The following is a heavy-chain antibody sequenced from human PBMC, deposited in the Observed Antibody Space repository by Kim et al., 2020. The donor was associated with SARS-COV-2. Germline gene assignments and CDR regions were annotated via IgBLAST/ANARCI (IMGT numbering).Heavy chain of an antibody. V-gene: IGHV3-33*01. CDR2: IWYDGSNK. CDR3: ARRMGELHYYYYGMDV. CDR1: GFTFSSYG. Sequence: GGSLRLSCAASGFTFSSYGMHWVRQAPGKGLEWVAVIWYDGSNKYYADSVKGRFTISRDNSKNTLYLQMNSLRAEDTAVYYCARRMGELHYYYYGMDVWGQGTTVTVSS. D-gene: IGHD1-7*01. J-gene: IGHJ6*02.